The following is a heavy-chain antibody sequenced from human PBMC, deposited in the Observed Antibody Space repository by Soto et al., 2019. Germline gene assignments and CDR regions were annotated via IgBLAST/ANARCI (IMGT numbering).Heavy chain of an antibody. CDR3: ARARVPAAILRFLEWLSPDPHYYYYGMDV. V-gene: IGHV1-2*02. D-gene: IGHD3-3*01. CDR2: INPNSGGT. Sequence: ASVKVSCKASGYTFTGYYMHWVRQAPGQGLEWMGWINPNSGGTNYAQKFQGRVTMTRDTSINTAYMELSRLRSDDTAVYYCARARVPAAILRFLEWLSPDPHYYYYGMDVWGQGTTVTVSS. J-gene: IGHJ6*02. CDR1: GYTFTGYY.